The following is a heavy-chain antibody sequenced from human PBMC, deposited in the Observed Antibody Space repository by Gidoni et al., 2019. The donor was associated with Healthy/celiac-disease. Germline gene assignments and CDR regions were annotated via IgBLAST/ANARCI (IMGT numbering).Heavy chain of an antibody. CDR1: GFTFSSYA. CDR2: ISSNGGST. J-gene: IGHJ4*02. Sequence: ELQLVESGGGLVKPGGSLRLSCSSSGFTFSSYAMHWVRQAPGKGLKYVSAISSNGGSTYYADSVKGRFTISRDNSKNTLYLQMSSLRAEDTAVYYCVKDMGFGEIRSFDYWGQGTLVTVSS. V-gene: IGHV3-64D*09. CDR3: VKDMGFGEIRSFDY. D-gene: IGHD3-10*01.